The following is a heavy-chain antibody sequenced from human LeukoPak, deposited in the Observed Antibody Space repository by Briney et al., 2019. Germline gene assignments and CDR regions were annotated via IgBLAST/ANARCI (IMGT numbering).Heavy chain of an antibody. CDR3: TRGSITADH. Sequence: SQTLSLTCTVSGCSISSGSSYWSWIRQPAGKGLEWIGRMYTSGSTNYNPSRKSRVTIPVDTSKNQFTRKKPSVPPADTAVYYCTRGSITADHWGQGTLVTVSS. CDR2: MYTSGST. CDR1: GCSISSGSSY. D-gene: IGHD6-6*01. J-gene: IGHJ4*02. V-gene: IGHV4-61*02.